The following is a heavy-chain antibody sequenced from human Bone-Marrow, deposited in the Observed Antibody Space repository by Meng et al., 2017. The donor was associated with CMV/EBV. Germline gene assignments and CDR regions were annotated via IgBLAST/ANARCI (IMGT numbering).Heavy chain of an antibody. CDR3: ARSTPDAVDI. CDR1: GFILSNNY. J-gene: IGHJ3*02. D-gene: IGHD2-15*01. V-gene: IGHV3-53*01. Sequence: GGSLRLSCAASGFILSNNYMSWVRQAPGKGLKWVSVIYTGGGTYYTDSVKGRFTISRDNSKDTLYLQMNSLRAEDTAVYYCARSTPDAVDIWGRGTMVTVSS. CDR2: IYTGGGT.